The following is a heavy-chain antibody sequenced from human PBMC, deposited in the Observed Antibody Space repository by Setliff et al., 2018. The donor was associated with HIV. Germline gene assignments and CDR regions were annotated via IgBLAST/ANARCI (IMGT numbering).Heavy chain of an antibody. J-gene: IGHJ6*03. V-gene: IGHV1-8*02. Sequence: ASVKVSCKASGYTFSSYDINWVRQATGQGLEWMGWMNPNSGNTGYAQKFQGRVTMTRDTSISTAYMELNNLKFEDTAVYYCARDREYMDVWGKGTTVTVSS. CDR3: ARDREYMDV. CDR2: MNPNSGNT. CDR1: GYTFSSYD.